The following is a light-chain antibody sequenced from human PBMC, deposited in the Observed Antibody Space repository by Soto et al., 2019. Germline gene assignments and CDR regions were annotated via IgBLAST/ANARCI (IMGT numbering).Light chain of an antibody. V-gene: IGKV1-8*01. Sequence: AIRMTQSPSSLSASTGDRVTITCRASQGISSYLAWYQQKPGEAPKLLIYAASTLQSGVPSRFAGSRSGTESTLTISSLQPEDFATYFCQQTHNLITFGQGTRLEIK. CDR3: QQTHNLIT. CDR1: QGISSY. J-gene: IGKJ5*01. CDR2: AAS.